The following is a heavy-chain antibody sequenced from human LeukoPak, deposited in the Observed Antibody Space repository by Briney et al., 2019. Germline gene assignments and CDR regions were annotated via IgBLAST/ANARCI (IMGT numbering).Heavy chain of an antibody. D-gene: IGHD3-22*01. CDR1: GFTFSSYA. CDR3: ARGPQVYYDSSGYYYVANAFDI. J-gene: IGHJ3*02. V-gene: IGHV3-30*04. Sequence: GGSLRLSCAASGFTFSSYAMHRVRQAPGKGLEWVAVISYDGSNKYYADSVKGRFTISRDNSKNTLYLQMNSLRAEDTAVYYCARGPQVYYDSSGYYYVANAFDIWGQGTMVTVSS. CDR2: ISYDGSNK.